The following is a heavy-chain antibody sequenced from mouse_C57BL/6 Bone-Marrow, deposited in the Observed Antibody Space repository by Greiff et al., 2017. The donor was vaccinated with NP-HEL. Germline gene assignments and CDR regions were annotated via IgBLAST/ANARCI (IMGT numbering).Heavy chain of an antibody. CDR2: IDPSDSYT. V-gene: IGHV1-69*01. J-gene: IGHJ4*01. CDR3: ARCYYAMDY. Sequence: VQLQQPGAELVMPGASVKLSCKASGYTFTSYWMHWVKQRPGQGLEWIGEIDPSDSYTNYNQKFKGKSTLTVDKSSSTAYMQLSSLTSEDSAVYYCARCYYAMDYWGQGTSFTVSS. CDR1: GYTFTSYW.